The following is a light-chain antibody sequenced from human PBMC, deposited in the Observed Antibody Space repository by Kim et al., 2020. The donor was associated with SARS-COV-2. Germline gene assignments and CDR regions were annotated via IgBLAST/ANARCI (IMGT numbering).Light chain of an antibody. CDR3: LQDKNFPLT. CDR2: GAS. J-gene: IGKJ4*01. V-gene: IGKV1-6*01. Sequence: ATVGDRVTITCLASQGIRDELGWYQQTPGKAPKVLIYGASNLQSGVPSRFSGSGSGTDFTLTISSLQPEDFATYYCLQDKNFPLTFGGGTKVDIK. CDR1: QGIRDE.